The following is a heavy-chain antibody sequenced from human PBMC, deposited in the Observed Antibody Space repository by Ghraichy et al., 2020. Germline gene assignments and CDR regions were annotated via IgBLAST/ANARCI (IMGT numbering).Heavy chain of an antibody. Sequence: SQTLSLTCAVYGGSFSGYYWSWIRQPPGKGLEWIGEINHSGSTNYNPSLKSRVTISVDTSKNQFSLKLSSVTAADTAVYYCARGRWAFYSSCRLDYWGQGTLVTVSS. D-gene: IGHD6-13*01. CDR1: GGSFSGYY. V-gene: IGHV4-34*01. CDR3: ARGRWAFYSSCRLDY. CDR2: INHSGST. J-gene: IGHJ4*02.